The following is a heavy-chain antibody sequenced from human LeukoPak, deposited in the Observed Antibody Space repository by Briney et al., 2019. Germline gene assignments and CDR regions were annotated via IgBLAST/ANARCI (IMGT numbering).Heavy chain of an antibody. J-gene: IGHJ4*02. CDR3: AKEWQQLVPDY. D-gene: IGHD6-13*01. Sequence: HPGGSLRLSCAASGFTFSSYAMSWVRQAPGKGLEWVSSISNSGGRTFYTDSVKGRFTISRDNSKNTLYLQMNSLRAEDTAVYYCAKEWQQLVPDYWGQGTLVTVSS. CDR2: ISNSGGRT. V-gene: IGHV3-23*01. CDR1: GFTFSSYA.